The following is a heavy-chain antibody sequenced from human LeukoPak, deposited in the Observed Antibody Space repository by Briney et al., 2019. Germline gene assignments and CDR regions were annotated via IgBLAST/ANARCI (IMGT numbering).Heavy chain of an antibody. Sequence: PSQTLSLTCTVSGGSISSGDYYWSWIRQPPGKGLEWIGYIYYSGSTYYNPSLKSRVTISVDTSKNQFSLKLSSVTAADTAVYYCAREGTSGYCSGGSCYGLYGMDVWGQGTTVTVSS. J-gene: IGHJ6*02. CDR1: GGSISSGDYY. CDR2: IYYSGST. D-gene: IGHD2-15*01. CDR3: AREGTSGYCSGGSCYGLYGMDV. V-gene: IGHV4-30-4*01.